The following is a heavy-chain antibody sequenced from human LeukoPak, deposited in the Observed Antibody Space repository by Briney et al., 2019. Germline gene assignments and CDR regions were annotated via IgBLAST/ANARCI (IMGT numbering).Heavy chain of an antibody. CDR3: GRGDWNLR. J-gene: IGHJ4*02. CDR2: INPNSGGT. D-gene: IGHD1-7*01. V-gene: IGHV1-2*06. CDR1: GYTFTGYY. Sequence: GASVKVSCKPSGYTFTGYYMHWVRQAPGQGLEWMGRINPNSGGTNYAQKFQGRVTMTRDTSIITAYMEVDRLRSDGAAVYYCGRGDWNLRWGQGTLVTVSS.